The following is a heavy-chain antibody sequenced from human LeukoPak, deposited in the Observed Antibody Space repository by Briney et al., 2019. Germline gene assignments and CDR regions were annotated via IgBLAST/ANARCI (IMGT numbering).Heavy chain of an antibody. D-gene: IGHD3-10*01. CDR3: ARDHGGSGRRYYYYMDV. CDR1: GYTFTSYG. CDR2: IIPIFGTA. V-gene: IGHV1-69*05. J-gene: IGHJ6*03. Sequence: GASVKVSCKASGYTFTSYGISWVRQAPGQGLEWMGGIIPIFGTANYAQKFQGRVTITTDESTSTAYMELSSLRSEDTAVYYCARDHGGSGRRYYYYMDVWGKGTTVTVSS.